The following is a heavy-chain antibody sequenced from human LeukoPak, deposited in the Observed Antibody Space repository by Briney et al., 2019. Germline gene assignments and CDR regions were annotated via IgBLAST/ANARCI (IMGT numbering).Heavy chain of an antibody. CDR3: ARSTYYYDSSGYYYDY. CDR1: GGSISSSSYY. V-gene: IGHV4-39*07. Sequence: SETLSLTCTVSGGSISSSSYYWGWIRQPPGKGLEWIGSIYYSGSTYYNPSLKSRVTISVDTSKNQFSLKLSSVTAADTAVYYCARSTYYYDSSGYYYDYWGQGTLVTVSS. CDR2: IYYSGST. D-gene: IGHD3-22*01. J-gene: IGHJ4*02.